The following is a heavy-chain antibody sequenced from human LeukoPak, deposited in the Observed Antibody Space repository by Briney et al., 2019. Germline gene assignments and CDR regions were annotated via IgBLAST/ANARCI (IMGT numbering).Heavy chain of an antibody. J-gene: IGHJ3*02. Sequence: HGGSLRLSCAASGFTFSSYWMHWVRQAPGKGLVWVSRINSDGSSTSYADSVKGRFTISRDNAKNTLYLQMNSLRAEDTAVYYCAREAYGYFPDAFDIWGQGTVVTVSS. CDR1: GFTFSSYW. CDR3: AREAYGYFPDAFDI. CDR2: INSDGSST. V-gene: IGHV3-74*01. D-gene: IGHD5-18*01.